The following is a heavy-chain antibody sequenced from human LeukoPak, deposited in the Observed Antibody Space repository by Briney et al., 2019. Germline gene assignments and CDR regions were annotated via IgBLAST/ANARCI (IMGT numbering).Heavy chain of an antibody. Sequence: GGSLRLSCIASGFTFADYSMTWFRQAPGKGLEWVSSISSTSSYINYADSVKGRFTISRDNAKNSLYLQMNSLRAEDTAVYYCARVTGYYGSGRQLYYYYYYYMDVWGKGTTVTVSS. CDR3: ARVTGYYGSGRQLYYYYYYYMDV. CDR1: GFTFADYS. V-gene: IGHV3-21*01. CDR2: ISSTSSYI. D-gene: IGHD3-10*01. J-gene: IGHJ6*03.